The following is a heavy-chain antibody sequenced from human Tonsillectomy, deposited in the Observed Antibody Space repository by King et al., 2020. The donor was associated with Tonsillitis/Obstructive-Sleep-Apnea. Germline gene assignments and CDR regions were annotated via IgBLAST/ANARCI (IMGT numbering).Heavy chain of an antibody. J-gene: IGHJ2*01. Sequence: VQLVESGGGLVQPGGSLRLSGAASGFTFSSSGRHWVRQAPGKGLCWVSRFNIVGSSTGQADPVKGGVTISRDNAKNTLYLQMNSLRAEDTAVYYCAREREVYYYDSSGSRSYWYFDLWGRGTLVTVSS. CDR1: GFTFSSSG. D-gene: IGHD3-22*01. CDR2: FNIVGSST. V-gene: IGHV3-74*01. CDR3: AREREVYYYDSSGSRSYWYFDL.